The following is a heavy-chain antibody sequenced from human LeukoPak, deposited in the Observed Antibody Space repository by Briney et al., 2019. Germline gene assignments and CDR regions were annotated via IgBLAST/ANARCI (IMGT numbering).Heavy chain of an antibody. CDR2: IYTSGST. CDR1: GGSFSGYY. Sequence: SETLSLTCAVYGGSFSGYYWSWIRQPAGKGLEWIGRIYTSGSTNYNPSLKSRVTMSVDTSKNQFSLKLSSVTAADTAVYYCARMVRGVSYFDYWGQGTLVTVSS. V-gene: IGHV4-59*10. D-gene: IGHD3-10*01. J-gene: IGHJ4*02. CDR3: ARMVRGVSYFDY.